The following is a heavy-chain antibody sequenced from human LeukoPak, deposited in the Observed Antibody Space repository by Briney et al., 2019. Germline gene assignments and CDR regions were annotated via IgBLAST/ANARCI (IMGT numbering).Heavy chain of an antibody. CDR1: GFTFSSYA. D-gene: IGHD7-27*01. CDR2: ISGSGGST. V-gene: IGHV3-23*01. J-gene: IGHJ2*01. Sequence: GGSLRLSCAASGFTFSSYAMSCVRQAPGKGLEWVSAISGSGGSTYYADSVKGRFTISRDNSKNTLYLQMNSLRAEDTAVYYCAKGPNWGDHWYFDLWGRGTLVTVSS. CDR3: AKGPNWGDHWYFDL.